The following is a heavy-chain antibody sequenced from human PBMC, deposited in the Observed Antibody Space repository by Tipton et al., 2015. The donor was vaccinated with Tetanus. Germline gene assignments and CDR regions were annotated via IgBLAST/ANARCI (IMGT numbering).Heavy chain of an antibody. V-gene: IGHV4-59*01. J-gene: IGHJ3*02. CDR1: GVSISSYY. CDR3: ARDELFFSGGEDHAAFDI. Sequence: TLSLTCTVSGVSISSYYWSWIRQSPGKGLEWIGYIFYAGSTNSNPSLKSRVTISVDKAKNQFSLKLTSVTTADTAVYFCARDELFFSGGEDHAAFDIWGQGTLVTVSS. D-gene: IGHD3-10*01. CDR2: IFYAGST.